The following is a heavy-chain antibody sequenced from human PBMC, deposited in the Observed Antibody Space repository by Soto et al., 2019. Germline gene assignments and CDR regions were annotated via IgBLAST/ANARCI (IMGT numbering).Heavy chain of an antibody. Sequence: QVQLVQSGAEVKKPGSSVKVSCKASGGTFSSYAISWVRQAPGQGLEWMGGIIPIFGTANYAQKFQGRVTITADESTSTAYMELSSLRSEDTGVYYCASPTRVAGYYYYGMDVWGQGTTVTVSS. CDR3: ASPTRVAGYYYYGMDV. CDR1: GGTFSSYA. J-gene: IGHJ6*02. V-gene: IGHV1-69*01. D-gene: IGHD6-19*01. CDR2: IIPIFGTA.